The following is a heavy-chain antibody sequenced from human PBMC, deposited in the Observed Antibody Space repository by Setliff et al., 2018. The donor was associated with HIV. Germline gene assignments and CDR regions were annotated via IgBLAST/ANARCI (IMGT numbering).Heavy chain of an antibody. J-gene: IGHJ1*01. D-gene: IGHD3-22*01. CDR2: FDPEDVET. CDR1: GYTLAELS. Sequence: EASVKVSCKVSGYTLAELSTHWVRQAPGKGLEWMGGFDPEDVETVYAQKFQGRVTMTEDTSTDTAYMELSSLRSEDTAVYYCATVRRYYYDSSGQEYFQHWGQGTLVTVSS. CDR3: ATVRRYYYDSSGQEYFQH. V-gene: IGHV1-24*01.